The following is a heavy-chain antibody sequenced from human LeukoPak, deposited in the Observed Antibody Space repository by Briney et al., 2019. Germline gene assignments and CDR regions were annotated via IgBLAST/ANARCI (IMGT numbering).Heavy chain of an antibody. CDR2: IYTSGST. Sequence: SETLSLTCTVSGGSISSKSYYWSWIRQPAGKGLEWIGRIYTSGSTDYNPSLKSRVTISRDTSKNEFSLILSSLTAADTAVYYCAKDRRVATGYYFDYWGQGTLVTVSS. CDR3: AKDRRVATGYYFDY. CDR1: GGSISSKSYY. V-gene: IGHV4-61*02. J-gene: IGHJ4*02. D-gene: IGHD2-21*02.